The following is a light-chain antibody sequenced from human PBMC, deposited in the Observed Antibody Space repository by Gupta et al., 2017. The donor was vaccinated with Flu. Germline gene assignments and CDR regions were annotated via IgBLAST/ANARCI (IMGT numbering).Light chain of an antibody. CDR1: SNDIGRYNY. V-gene: IGLV2-14*01. Sequence: QSALTQPASVSGSPGQSITISCTGTSNDIGRYNYVSWYQHHPGKAPKLMIYEVTNRPSGVSDRFSGSRSGNTASLTISGLQAEDEADYYCNSFTSTSTPLVFGGGTKLTVL. J-gene: IGLJ2*01. CDR3: NSFTSTSTPLV. CDR2: EVT.